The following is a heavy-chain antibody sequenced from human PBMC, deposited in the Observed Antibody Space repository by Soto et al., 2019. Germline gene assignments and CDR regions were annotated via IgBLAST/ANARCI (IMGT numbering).Heavy chain of an antibody. J-gene: IGHJ6*02. CDR2: SSGSGGST. Sequence: GGSLRLSCAASGFTFSSYAMSWVRQAPGKGLEWVSASSGSGGSTYYADSVKGRFTISRDNSKNTLYLQMNSLRAEDTAVYYCAKDREVTIFGVVINGMDVWGQGTLVTVSS. CDR3: AKDREVTIFGVVINGMDV. V-gene: IGHV3-23*01. D-gene: IGHD3-3*01. CDR1: GFTFSSYA.